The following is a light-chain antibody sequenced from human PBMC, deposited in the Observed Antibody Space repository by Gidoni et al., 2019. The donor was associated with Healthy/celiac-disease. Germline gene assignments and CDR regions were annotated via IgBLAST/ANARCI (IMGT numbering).Light chain of an antibody. V-gene: IGKV1-39*01. CDR3: QQSYSTPPVT. CDR2: AAS. J-gene: IGKJ5*01. CDR1: QSISSY. Sequence: DSQMTQSPSSLSASVGDRVTITCRASQSISSYLNWYQQKPGKAPKLLIYAASSLQSGVPSRFSGNGSGTDFTLTISSLQPEDFATYYCQQSYSTPPVTFGQGTRLEIK.